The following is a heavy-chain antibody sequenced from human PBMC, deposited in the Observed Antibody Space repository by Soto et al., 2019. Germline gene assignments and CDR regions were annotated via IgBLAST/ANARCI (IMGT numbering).Heavy chain of an antibody. J-gene: IGHJ4*02. Sequence: ASVKACCKASGYTFTSYAMHWVRQAPGQRLEWMGWINAGNGNTKYSQKFQGRVTITRDTSASTAYMELSSLRSEDTAVYYCARDGSLSWIQLWTSFDYWGQRTQVTVSS. CDR3: ARDGSLSWIQLWTSFDY. CDR1: GYTFTSYA. V-gene: IGHV1-3*01. D-gene: IGHD5-18*01. CDR2: INAGNGNT.